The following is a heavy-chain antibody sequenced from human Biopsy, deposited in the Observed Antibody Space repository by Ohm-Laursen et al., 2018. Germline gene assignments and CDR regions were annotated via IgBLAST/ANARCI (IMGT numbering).Heavy chain of an antibody. V-gene: IGHV4-59*01. CDR3: ARATNSTGWPYYYFYGMDV. D-gene: IGHD2/OR15-2a*01. CDR1: GGSISSDY. J-gene: IGHJ6*02. Sequence: GTLSLTCTVSGGSISSDYWSWIRQTPGKELEWIGYIYYSGSTNYNPSLKSRVTISADTSKNQFSLRLNSVTAADTAVYYCARATNSTGWPYYYFYGMDVWGQGTTVTVSS. CDR2: IYYSGST.